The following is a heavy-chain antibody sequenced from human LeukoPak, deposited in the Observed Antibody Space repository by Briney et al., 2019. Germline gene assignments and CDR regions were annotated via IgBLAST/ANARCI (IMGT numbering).Heavy chain of an antibody. CDR3: ARRMSIAARSMDV. Sequence: GGSLRLSCAASGFTFNSYAMIWVRQAPGKGLEWVSSISSSSSYIYYADSVKGRFTISRDNAKNSLYLQMNSLRAEDTAVYYCARRMSIAARSMDVWGKGTTVTVSS. D-gene: IGHD6-6*01. V-gene: IGHV3-21*01. J-gene: IGHJ6*04. CDR1: GFTFNSYA. CDR2: ISSSSSYI.